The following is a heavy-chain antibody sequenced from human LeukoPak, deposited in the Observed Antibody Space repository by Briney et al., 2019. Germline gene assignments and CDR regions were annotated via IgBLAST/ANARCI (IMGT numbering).Heavy chain of an antibody. CDR3: AKQSGATANFDY. V-gene: IGHV3-33*06. D-gene: IGHD1-26*01. Sequence: GGSLRLSCATSGFRFDSHGMHWVRQSPGKGLEWVATMWFDGTKEHYSGSVKGRFTISRDNSKNTLYLVMDRLRVEDTALYYCAKQSGATANFDYWGRGTLVTVSS. J-gene: IGHJ4*02. CDR2: MWFDGTKE. CDR1: GFRFDSHG.